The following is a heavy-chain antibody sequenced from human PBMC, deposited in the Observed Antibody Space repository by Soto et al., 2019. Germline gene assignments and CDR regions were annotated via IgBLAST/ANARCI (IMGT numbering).Heavy chain of an antibody. CDR3: ARAWRELLSPNYYYYYGMDV. D-gene: IGHD1-26*01. J-gene: IGHJ6*02. CDR2: IIPIFGTA. V-gene: IGHV1-69*13. Sequence: ASVKVCCKASGGTFSSYAISWVRQAPGQGLEWMGGIIPIFGTANYAQKFQGRVTITADESTSTAYMELSSLRSEDTAVYYCARAWRELLSPNYYYYYGMDVWGQGTTVTVSS. CDR1: GGTFSSYA.